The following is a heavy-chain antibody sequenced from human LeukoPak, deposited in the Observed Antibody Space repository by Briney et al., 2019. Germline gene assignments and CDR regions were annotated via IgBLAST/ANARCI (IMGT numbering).Heavy chain of an antibody. V-gene: IGHV3-48*03. CDR1: GFTFSSYE. Sequence: GGSLRLSCAASGFTFSSYEMNWVRQAPGKGLEWVSYISSSGSSIYYADSVKGRFTISRDNAKNSLYLQMDSLRAEDTAVYYCAKDCWFDPWGQGTLVTVSS. CDR3: AKDCWFDP. J-gene: IGHJ5*02. CDR2: ISSSGSSI.